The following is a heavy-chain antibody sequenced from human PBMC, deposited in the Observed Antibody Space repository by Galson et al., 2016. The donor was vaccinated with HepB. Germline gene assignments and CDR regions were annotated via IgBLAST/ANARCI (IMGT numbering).Heavy chain of an antibody. D-gene: IGHD3-3*01. CDR3: ARGTYDFWSGFSPTEYYFDY. CDR1: GVSITSGGFS. CDR2: IYQGETA. V-gene: IGHV4-30-2*01. J-gene: IGHJ4*02. Sequence: TLSLTCAVSGVSITSGGFSWNWIRQPPGKGLEWIGYIYQGETAYYTPSLRRRVTMALHRTNNLFSLKLSSVTAADTAVYYCARGTYDFWSGFSPTEYYFDYWGQGALVAVSS.